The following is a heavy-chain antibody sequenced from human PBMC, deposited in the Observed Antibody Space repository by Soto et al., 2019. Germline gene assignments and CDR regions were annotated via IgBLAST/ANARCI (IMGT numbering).Heavy chain of an antibody. CDR1: GGSISSSNW. CDR3: ARFNGADDGDYYYYGMDV. Sequence: SETLSLTCAVSGGSISSSNWWIWVRQPPGKGLEWIGEIYHSGSTNYNPSLKSRVTISVDKSKNQFSLKLSSVTAADTAVYYCARFNGADDGDYYYYGMDVWGQGTTVT. CDR2: IYHSGST. J-gene: IGHJ6*02. D-gene: IGHD3-10*01. V-gene: IGHV4-4*02.